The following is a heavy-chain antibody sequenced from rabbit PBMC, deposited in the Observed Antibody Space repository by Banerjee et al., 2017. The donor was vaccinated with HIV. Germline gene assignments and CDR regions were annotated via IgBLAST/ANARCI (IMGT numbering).Heavy chain of an antibody. CDR2: INTISGDT. J-gene: IGHJ4*01. D-gene: IGHD1-1*01. CDR1: GFSFSSSHY. V-gene: IGHV1S40*01. CDR3: ARGDTGSRHSPFNL. Sequence: QSLEESGGDLVKPGASLTLTCSASGFSFSSSHYMCWVRQAPGKGLKWIACINTISGDTVYASWAKGRFTISKASWTTVTLQMTGLTGADTATYFCARGDTGSRHSPFNLWGPGTLVTV.